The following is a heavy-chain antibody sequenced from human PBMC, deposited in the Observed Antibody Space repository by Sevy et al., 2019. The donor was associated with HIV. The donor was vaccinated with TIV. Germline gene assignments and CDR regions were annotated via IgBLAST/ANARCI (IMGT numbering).Heavy chain of an antibody. V-gene: IGHV3-23*01. D-gene: IGHD3-22*01. Sequence: GGSLRLSCAASGFTFSSYAMSWVRQAPGKGLEWVSAISGSGGSTYYADSVKGRFTISRDNSKNTLYLQMNSLRAEDTDVYYCAKELYYYDSSGYLDYWGQGTLVTVSS. J-gene: IGHJ4*02. CDR3: AKELYYYDSSGYLDY. CDR2: ISGSGGST. CDR1: GFTFSSYA.